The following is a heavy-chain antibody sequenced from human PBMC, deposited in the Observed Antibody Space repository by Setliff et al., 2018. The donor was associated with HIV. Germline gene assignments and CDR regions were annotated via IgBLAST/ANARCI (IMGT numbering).Heavy chain of an antibody. CDR1: GGSIVRYY. J-gene: IGHJ6*03. D-gene: IGHD4-17*01. V-gene: IGHV4-59*08. CDR2: IYYSGST. CDR3: ARHGDYSYFYYYYMDV. Sequence: SETLSLTCTVSGGSIVRYYWTWIRQPPGKGLEWIGYIYYSGSTNYNPSLKSRVIISVDTSKMQFSLKLRSVTAADTAVYYCARHGDYSYFYYYYMDVWGKGTTVTVSS.